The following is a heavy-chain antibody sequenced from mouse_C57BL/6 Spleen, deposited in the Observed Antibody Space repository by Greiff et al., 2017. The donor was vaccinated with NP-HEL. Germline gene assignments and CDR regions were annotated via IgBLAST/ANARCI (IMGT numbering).Heavy chain of an antibody. V-gene: IGHV7-1*01. CDR3: ARRENYAMDY. CDR1: GFTFSDFY. J-gene: IGHJ4*01. CDR2: SRNKANDYTT. Sequence: EVQRVESGGGLVQSGRSLRLSCATSGFTFSDFYMEWVRQAPGKGLEWIAASRNKANDYTTEYSASVKGRFIVSRDTSQSILYLQMNALRAEDTAIYYCARRENYAMDYWGHGTSVTVSS.